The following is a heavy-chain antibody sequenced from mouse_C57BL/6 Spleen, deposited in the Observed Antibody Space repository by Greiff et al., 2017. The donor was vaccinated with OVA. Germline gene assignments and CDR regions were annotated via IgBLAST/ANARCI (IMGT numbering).Heavy chain of an antibody. V-gene: IGHV5-17*01. D-gene: IGHD1-1*01. CDR1: GFTFSDYG. CDR2: ISSGSSTL. J-gene: IGHJ1*03. CDR3: ARPGITTVGADWYFDV. Sequence: EVQVVESGGGLVKPGGSLKLSCAASGFTFSDYGMHWVRQAPEKGLEWVAYISSGSSTLYYADTVKGRFTISRDNAKNTLFLQMTSLRSEDTAMYYCARPGITTVGADWYFDVWGTGTTVTVSS.